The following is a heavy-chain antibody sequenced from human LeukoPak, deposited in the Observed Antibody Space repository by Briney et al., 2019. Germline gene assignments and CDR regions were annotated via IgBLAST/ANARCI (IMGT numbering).Heavy chain of an antibody. V-gene: IGHV3-7*03. D-gene: IGHD5-18*01. CDR1: GFTFSSYW. J-gene: IGHJ4*02. CDR2: IKQDGSEK. Sequence: GGSLRPSCAASGFTFSSYWMSWVRQAPGKGLEWVANIKQDGSEKYYVDSVKGRFTISRDNAKNSLYLQMNSLRAEDTAVYYCARAELWSTSDFDYWGQGTLVTVSS. CDR3: ARAELWSTSDFDY.